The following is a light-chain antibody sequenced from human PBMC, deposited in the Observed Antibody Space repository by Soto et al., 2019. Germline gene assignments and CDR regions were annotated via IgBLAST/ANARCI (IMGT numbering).Light chain of an antibody. CDR1: QEVSIF. CDR2: DAS. CDR3: QQRSTWLYT. V-gene: IGKV3-11*01. J-gene: IGKJ2*01. Sequence: EILLAQSPATLSLSPGERATLSCKASQEVSIFLAWYQQKPGQAPRLLIHDASNRATGVPARFSGSGSGKEFTLTNTSLEPEDFAVYYCQQRSTWLYTFGQGTKLEV.